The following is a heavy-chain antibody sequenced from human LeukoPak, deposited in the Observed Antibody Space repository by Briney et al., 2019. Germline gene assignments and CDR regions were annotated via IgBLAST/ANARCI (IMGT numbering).Heavy chain of an antibody. D-gene: IGHD6-6*01. Sequence: GESLQISCQGSGYSFTSYWIGWVRPLPGKGLEWMGIIYPGDSDTRYSPSFQGQVTISADKSISTAYLQWSSLKASDTAMYYCAGLSGPYSSSSPGPFDYWGQGTLVTVSS. CDR2: IYPGDSDT. J-gene: IGHJ4*02. CDR1: GYSFTSYW. CDR3: AGLSGPYSSSSPGPFDY. V-gene: IGHV5-51*01.